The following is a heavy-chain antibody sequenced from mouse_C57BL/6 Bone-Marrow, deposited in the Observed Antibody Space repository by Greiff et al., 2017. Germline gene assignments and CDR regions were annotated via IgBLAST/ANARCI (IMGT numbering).Heavy chain of an antibody. CDR1: GYTFTNYW. J-gene: IGHJ4*01. V-gene: IGHV1-63*01. D-gene: IGHD2-12*01. CDR2: IYPGGGYT. Sequence: QVQLKQSGAELVRPGTSVKMSCKASGYTFTNYWIGWAKQRPGHGLEWIGDIYPGGGYTNYNEKFKGKATLTADKSSSTAYMQFSSLTSEYSAIYYCARLRRRYYYAMDYWGQGTSVTVSS. CDR3: ARLRRRYYYAMDY.